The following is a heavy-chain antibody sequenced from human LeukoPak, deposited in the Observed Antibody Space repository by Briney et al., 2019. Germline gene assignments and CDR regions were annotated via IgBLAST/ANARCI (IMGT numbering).Heavy chain of an antibody. CDR2: ISGSGGST. CDR1: GFTFSSYW. J-gene: IGHJ4*02. D-gene: IGHD6-6*01. CDR3: AKRPSIAAPPPTFDY. V-gene: IGHV3-23*01. Sequence: AGGSLRLSCAASGFTFSSYWMSWVRQAPGKGLEWVSAISGSGGSTYYADSVKGRFTISRDNSKNTLYLQMNSLRAEDTAVYYCAKRPSIAAPPPTFDYWGQGTLVTVSS.